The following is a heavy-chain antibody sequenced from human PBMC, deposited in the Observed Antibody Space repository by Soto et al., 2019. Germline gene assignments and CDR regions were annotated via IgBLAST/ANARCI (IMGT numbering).Heavy chain of an antibody. D-gene: IGHD2-15*01. CDR1: GFTFSNYA. CDR3: ARGDREDTAVVIGVRPGEYSVDV. V-gene: IGHV3-30*04. Sequence: QVQLVESGGGVVQPGRSLRLSCAASGFTFSNYAMHWVRQAPGKGLECVAVISYNGGNRFYRDYVKGRFTISRDNSKNTVHLQIDSLRYEDAAVYYCARGDREDTAVVIGVRPGEYSVDVWGQGTMVTVSS. CDR2: ISYNGGNR. J-gene: IGHJ6*02.